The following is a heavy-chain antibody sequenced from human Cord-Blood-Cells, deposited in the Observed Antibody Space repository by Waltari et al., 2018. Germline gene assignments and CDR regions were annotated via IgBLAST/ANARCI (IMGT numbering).Heavy chain of an antibody. D-gene: IGHD5-12*01. CDR2: FDPEDGET. J-gene: IGHJ3*02. CDR3: ATDSPVLVATFDAFDI. CDR1: GYTLTELS. V-gene: IGHV1-24*01. Sequence: QVPLVQSGAEVKKPGASVKVSCQVSGYTLTELSMHWVRQAPGKGLEWMGGFDPEDGETIYAQKFQGRVTMTEDTSTDTAYMELSSLRSEDTAVYYCATDSPVLVATFDAFDIWGQGTMVTVSS.